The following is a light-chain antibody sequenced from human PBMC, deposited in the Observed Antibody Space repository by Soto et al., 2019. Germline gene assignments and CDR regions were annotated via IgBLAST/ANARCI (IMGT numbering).Light chain of an antibody. CDR3: QQYYSTPWT. V-gene: IGKV4-1*01. CDR2: WAS. J-gene: IGKJ1*01. Sequence: DIVMTQSPYSLAVSLGERATINCKSSQSVLYSSNNKNYLAWYQQKPGQPPKLLIYWASTRESGVPDRFSGSGSGTDFTLTISSLQAEDVAVYYCQQYYSTPWTVGQGNKVDSK. CDR1: QSVLYSSNNKNY.